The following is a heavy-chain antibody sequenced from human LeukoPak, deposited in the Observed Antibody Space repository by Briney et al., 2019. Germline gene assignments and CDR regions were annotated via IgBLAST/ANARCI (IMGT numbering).Heavy chain of an antibody. V-gene: IGHV4-59*01. Sequence: PSETLSLTCTVSGGSISNYYWSWIRQPPGKGLEWIGFIHYSGSTRYNPSLQSRVTISADTSRDRFSLKLRSVTAADTAVYYCARRGGDTFDIWGQGTMVTVSS. CDR1: GGSISNYY. CDR2: IHYSGST. D-gene: IGHD2-21*02. J-gene: IGHJ3*02. CDR3: ARRGGDTFDI.